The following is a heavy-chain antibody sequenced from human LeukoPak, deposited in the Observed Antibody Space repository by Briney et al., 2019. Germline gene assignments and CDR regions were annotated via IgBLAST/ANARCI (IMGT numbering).Heavy chain of an antibody. Sequence: GGSLRLSCAASGFPFSYYWMHWVRQAPGKGLVWVSRINSDGSSTNYADSVKGRFTISRDNAKNSLYLQMNSLRAEDTAVYYCARNRIAARGFDPWGQGTLVTVSS. CDR2: INSDGSST. J-gene: IGHJ5*02. CDR1: GFPFSYYW. CDR3: ARNRIAARGFDP. D-gene: IGHD6-6*01. V-gene: IGHV3-74*01.